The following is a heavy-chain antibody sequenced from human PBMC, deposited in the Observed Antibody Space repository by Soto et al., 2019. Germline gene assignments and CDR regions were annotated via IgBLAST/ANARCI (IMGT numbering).Heavy chain of an antibody. V-gene: IGHV3-11*01. CDR2: VSRSGRTI. J-gene: IGHJ6*02. D-gene: IGHD3-22*01. CDR3: VRNTSAWPVYSYYGLDV. Sequence: QVQVVESGGGLVKPGGSLTLSCTVSGFTLSKYYMTWIRQAPGKGLEWISYVSRSGRTIYYADSVKGRFTVSRDNAKNSLSLQMNDLRVEDTAVYYCVRNTSAWPVYSYYGLDVWGQGATVIVSS. CDR1: GFTLSKYY.